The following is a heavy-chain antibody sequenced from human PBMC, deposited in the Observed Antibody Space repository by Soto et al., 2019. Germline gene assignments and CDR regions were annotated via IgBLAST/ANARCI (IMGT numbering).Heavy chain of an antibody. CDR2: ISSSSTTK. CDR3: ARRRCSGGSCYSLNYYYYGMDV. CDR1: GFTFSSYS. D-gene: IGHD2-15*01. J-gene: IGHJ6*02. V-gene: IGHV3-48*02. Sequence: GSLRLSCAASGFTFSSYSMNWVRQAPGKGLEWVSYISSSSTTKYYADSVKGRFTISRDNAKNSLFLQMNSLRDEDTAVYYCARRRCSGGSCYSLNYYYYGMDVWGQGTTVTVSS.